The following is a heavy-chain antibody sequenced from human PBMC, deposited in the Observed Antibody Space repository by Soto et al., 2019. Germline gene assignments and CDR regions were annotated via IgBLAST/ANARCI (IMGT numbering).Heavy chain of an antibody. J-gene: IGHJ5*02. D-gene: IGHD6-19*01. CDR2: IYYSGST. CDR3: ARVIAVAGRGMFDP. CDR1: GGSFSGYY. V-gene: IGHV4-59*01. Sequence: SETLSLTCAVYGGSFSGYYWSWIRQPPGKGLEWIGYIYYSGSTNYNPSLKSRVTISVDTSKNQFSLKLSSVTAADTAVYYCARVIAVAGRGMFDPWGQGTLVTVSS.